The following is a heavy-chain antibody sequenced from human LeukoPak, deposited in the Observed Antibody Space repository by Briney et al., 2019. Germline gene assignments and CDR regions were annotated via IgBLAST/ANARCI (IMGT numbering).Heavy chain of an antibody. D-gene: IGHD3-9*01. V-gene: IGHV3-33*06. Sequence: TGGSLRLSCAASGFTFSSYGMHWVRQAPGKGLEWVAVIWYDGNNKYYADSVKGRFTTSRDNSKNTLYLQMNSLRAENTAVYYCAKEGAPFYDISNWFDPWGQGTLVTVSS. J-gene: IGHJ5*02. CDR3: AKEGAPFYDISNWFDP. CDR2: IWYDGNNK. CDR1: GFTFSSYG.